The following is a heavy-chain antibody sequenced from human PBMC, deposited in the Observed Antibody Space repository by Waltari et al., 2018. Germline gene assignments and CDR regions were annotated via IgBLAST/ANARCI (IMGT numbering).Heavy chain of an antibody. Sequence: QLQLQESGPGLVKPSETLSLTCTVSGGSISSSSYYWGGIRQPPGKGLEWIGSIYYSGSTYYNPSLKSRVTISVDTSKNQFSLKLSSVTAADTAVYYCARHGAGYSSGWYGVWGKGTTVTVSS. CDR3: ARHGAGYSSGWYGV. J-gene: IGHJ6*04. CDR1: GGSISSSSYY. V-gene: IGHV4-39*01. CDR2: IYYSGST. D-gene: IGHD6-19*01.